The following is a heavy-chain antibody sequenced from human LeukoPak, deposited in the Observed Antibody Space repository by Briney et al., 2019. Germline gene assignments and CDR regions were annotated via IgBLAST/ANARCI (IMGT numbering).Heavy chain of an antibody. CDR3: AAKDLIDH. Sequence: PGGSLRLSCAASGFTFSTCWMTWVRQAPGKGLEWVAVISYDGSNKYYADSVKGRFTISRDNSKNTLYLQMNSLRAEDTAVYYCAAKDLIDHWGQGTLVTVSS. CDR1: GFTFSTCW. CDR2: ISYDGSNK. V-gene: IGHV3-30-3*01. J-gene: IGHJ4*02.